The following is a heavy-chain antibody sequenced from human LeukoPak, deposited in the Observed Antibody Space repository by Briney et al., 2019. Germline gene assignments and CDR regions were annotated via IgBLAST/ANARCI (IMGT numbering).Heavy chain of an antibody. CDR2: IYHSGST. CDR1: GGSISSSNW. CDR3: ARLQQWLDTGDY. V-gene: IGHV4-4*02. Sequence: SGTLSLTCAVSGGSISSSNWWSWVRQPPGKGLEWIGEIYHSGSTNYNPSLNSRVTISVDKSKNQFSLKLSSVTAADTAVYYCARLQQWLDTGDYWGQGTLVTVSS. D-gene: IGHD6-19*01. J-gene: IGHJ4*02.